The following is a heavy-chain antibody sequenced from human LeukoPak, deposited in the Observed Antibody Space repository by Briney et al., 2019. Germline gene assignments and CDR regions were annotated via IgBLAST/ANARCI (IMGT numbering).Heavy chain of an antibody. Sequence: ESLMISCKGSGYNFTTYWIGWVRQMPPEGLEWRGINNSDDSDTRYSPSLQGQVTISADKSNNTPSLQRSSLNASDTALYYCARRSPRRPYSGVSGYYSHWGQGTLVTVSS. D-gene: IGHD3-3*01. J-gene: IGHJ4*02. V-gene: IGHV5-51*01. CDR3: ARRSPRRPYSGVSGYYSH. CDR1: GYNFTTYW. CDR2: NNSDDSDT.